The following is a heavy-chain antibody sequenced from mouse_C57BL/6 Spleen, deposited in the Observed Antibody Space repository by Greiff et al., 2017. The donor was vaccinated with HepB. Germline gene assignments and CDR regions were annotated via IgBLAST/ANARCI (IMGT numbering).Heavy chain of an antibody. CDR1: GYTFTSYG. CDR3: ARRDYDYDYCDY. D-gene: IGHD2-4*01. J-gene: IGHJ2*01. V-gene: IGHV1-81*01. CDR2: IYPRSGNT. Sequence: VQLQQSGAELARPGASVKLSCKASGYTFTSYGISWVKQRTGQGLEWIGEIYPRSGNTYYNEKFKGKATLTADKSSSTAYMELRSLTSEDSAVYFCARRDYDYDYCDYWGQGTTLTVSS.